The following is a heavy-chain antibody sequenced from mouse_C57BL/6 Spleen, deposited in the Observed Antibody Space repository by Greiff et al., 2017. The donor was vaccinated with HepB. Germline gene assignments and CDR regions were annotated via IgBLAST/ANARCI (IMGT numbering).Heavy chain of an antibody. D-gene: IGHD2-1*01. CDR1: GYTFTSYW. Sequence: QVHVKQSGAELVKPGASVKLSCKASGYTFTSYWMHWVKQRPGQGLEWIGMIHPNSGSTNYNEKFKSKATLTVDISSSTAYMQLSSLTSEDSAVYYCALSYGNYVGYYAMDYWGQGTSVTVSS. CDR2: IHPNSGST. CDR3: ALSYGNYVGYYAMDY. J-gene: IGHJ4*01. V-gene: IGHV1-64*01.